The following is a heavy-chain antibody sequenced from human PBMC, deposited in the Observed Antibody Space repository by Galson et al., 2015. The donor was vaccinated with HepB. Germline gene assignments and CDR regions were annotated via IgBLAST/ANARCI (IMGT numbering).Heavy chain of an antibody. CDR3: ARGDRSGHYHSLFDH. CDR2: INPSGGFT. D-gene: IGHD3-22*01. V-gene: IGHV1-46*01. CDR1: GYTFTSYY. J-gene: IGHJ4*02. Sequence: SVKVSCKASGYTFTSYYMHWVRQAPGQGLEWMGIINPSGGFTTYAQEFQGRVTMTRDTSTSTVYMELSSLRSEDTAVYYCARGDRSGHYHSLFDHWGQGTLVTVSS.